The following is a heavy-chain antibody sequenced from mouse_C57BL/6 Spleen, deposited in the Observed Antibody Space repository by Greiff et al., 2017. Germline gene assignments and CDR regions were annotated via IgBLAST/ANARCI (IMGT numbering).Heavy chain of an antibody. CDR1: GYSFTDYN. V-gene: IGHV1-39*01. J-gene: IGHJ4*01. CDR2: INPNYGTT. D-gene: IGHD2-4*01. Sequence: LQESGPELVKPGASAKISCKASGYSFTDYNMNWVKQSTGKSLEWIGVINPNYGTTSYNQKFKGKATLTVDQSSSTAYMQLNSLTSEDSAVYYCARANYDYDGYAMDYWGQGTSVTVSS. CDR3: ARANYDYDGYAMDY.